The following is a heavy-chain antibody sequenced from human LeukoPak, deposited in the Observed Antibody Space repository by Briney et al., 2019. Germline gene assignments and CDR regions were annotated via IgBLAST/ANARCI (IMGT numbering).Heavy chain of an antibody. D-gene: IGHD4-17*01. Sequence: SETLSLTCAVYGGSFSGYYWSWIRQPPGKGLEWIGEINHSGSTNYYPSLQSRVTISVDTSKNQFSLKLSSVTAADTAVYYCARGPSDYGFDYWGQGTLVTVSS. V-gene: IGHV4-34*01. J-gene: IGHJ4*02. CDR3: ARGPSDYGFDY. CDR2: INHSGST. CDR1: GGSFSGYY.